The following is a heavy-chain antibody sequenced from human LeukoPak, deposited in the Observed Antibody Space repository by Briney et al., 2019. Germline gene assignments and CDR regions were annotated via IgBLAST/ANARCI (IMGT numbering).Heavy chain of an antibody. V-gene: IGHV4-34*01. CDR3: ARVVRDFWSGYPNFDY. CDR1: GGSFSGYY. J-gene: IGHJ4*02. Sequence: SETLSLTCAVYGGSFSGYYWSWTRQPPGKGLEWIGEINHSGSTNYNPSLKSRVTISVDTSKNQFSLKLSSVTAADTAVYYCARVVRDFWSGYPNFDYWGQGTLVTVSS. D-gene: IGHD3-3*01. CDR2: INHSGST.